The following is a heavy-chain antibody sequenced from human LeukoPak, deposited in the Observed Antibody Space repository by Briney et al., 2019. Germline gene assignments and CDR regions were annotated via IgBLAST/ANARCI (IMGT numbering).Heavy chain of an antibody. CDR3: ASALWFGELL. Sequence: PSETLSLTCTVSGGSISSYWWSWIRQPPGKGLECIGYVYYSGSTNYNPSLKSRVTISVDTSKNQFSLKLSSVTAADTAVYYCASALWFGELLWGQGTLVTVSS. CDR2: VYYSGST. J-gene: IGHJ4*02. V-gene: IGHV4-59*01. CDR1: GGSISSYW. D-gene: IGHD3-10*01.